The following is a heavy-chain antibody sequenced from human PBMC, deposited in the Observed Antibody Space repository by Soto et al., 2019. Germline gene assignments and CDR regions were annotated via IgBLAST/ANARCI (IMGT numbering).Heavy chain of an antibody. J-gene: IGHJ6*02. CDR2: INYSGST. CDR1: GGSISTYY. CDR3: ARGAIFGVVIPYGMDV. D-gene: IGHD3-3*01. V-gene: IGHV4-59*01. Sequence: QVQLQESGPGLVKPSETLSLTCTVSGGSISTYYWSWIRQPPGKGLEWIGYINYSGSTNYNPSLKSRVTISVDTSKNQFSLKLSSVTAAVTAVYYCARGAIFGVVIPYGMDVWGQGTTVTVS.